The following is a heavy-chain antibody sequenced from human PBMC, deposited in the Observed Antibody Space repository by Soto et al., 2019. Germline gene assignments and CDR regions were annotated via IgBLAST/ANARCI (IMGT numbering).Heavy chain of an antibody. J-gene: IGHJ3*02. V-gene: IGHV5-51*01. Sequence: GESLKISCKGSGYGFTSNWIGWVRQMPGKGLEWIGAIYPGDSDTRYRPSFQGQVTISADRSIGTTYLQWSSLKASHTAMYYCARAGVGLGAFDIWGQGTMVTVSS. CDR2: IYPGDSDT. CDR1: GYGFTSNW. CDR3: ARAGVGLGAFDI. D-gene: IGHD3-3*01.